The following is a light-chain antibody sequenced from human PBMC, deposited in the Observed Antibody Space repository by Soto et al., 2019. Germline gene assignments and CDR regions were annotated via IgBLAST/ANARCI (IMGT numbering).Light chain of an antibody. J-gene: IGKJ5*01. CDR3: QQAYSFPRT. V-gene: IGKV1D-12*01. CDR1: QDIGTW. CDR2: AAS. Sequence: DIQMTQSPSSVSASVGDRVTITCRASQDIGTWLGWYQQKPGKXPXLLIFAASTLQSGVPSRFSCSSSGTDFTLTINSLQPEDVATYYCQQAYSFPRTFGQGTRWRL.